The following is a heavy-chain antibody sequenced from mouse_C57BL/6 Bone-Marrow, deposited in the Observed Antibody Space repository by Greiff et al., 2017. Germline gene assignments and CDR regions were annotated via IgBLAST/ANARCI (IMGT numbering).Heavy chain of an antibody. CDR2: ISPRSGNT. CDR1: GYTFTSYG. J-gene: IGHJ2*01. CDR3: AREAY. V-gene: IGHV1-81*01. Sequence: QVQFQQSGAELARPGASVKLSCKASGYTFTSYGISWVKQRTGQGLEWIGEISPRSGNTYYNEKFKGKATLTADKSSSTAYMELRSLTSEDSAVYFCAREAYWGQGTTLTVSS.